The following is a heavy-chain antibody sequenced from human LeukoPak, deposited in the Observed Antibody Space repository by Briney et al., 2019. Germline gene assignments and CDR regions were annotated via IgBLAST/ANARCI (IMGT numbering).Heavy chain of an antibody. CDR2: ISYDGSNK. J-gene: IGHJ4*02. D-gene: IGHD4-17*01. Sequence: GGSLRLSCAASGFTFSSYAMHWVRQAPGKGLEWVAVISYDGSNKYCADSVKGRFTISRDNSKNTLYLQMNSLRAEDTAVYYCAAQAHYGYWAQRPLVPVPS. CDR3: AAQAHYGY. CDR1: GFTFSSYA. V-gene: IGHV3-30*04.